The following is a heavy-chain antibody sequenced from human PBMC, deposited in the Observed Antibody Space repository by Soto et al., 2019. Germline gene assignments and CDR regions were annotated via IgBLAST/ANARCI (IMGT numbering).Heavy chain of an antibody. CDR2: IYRSGST. J-gene: IGHJ6*03. Sequence: SETMSLTCTVSGDSVRNHYLSWIRRPPGRGLEWIGYIYRSGSTKYNPSLKSRLTISVDTSKNQFSLKLSSVTAADTAVYYCARTLDYGHMDVWGKGTTVTVSS. CDR3: ARTLDYGHMDV. V-gene: IGHV4-4*09. CDR1: GDSVRNHY. D-gene: IGHD3-16*01.